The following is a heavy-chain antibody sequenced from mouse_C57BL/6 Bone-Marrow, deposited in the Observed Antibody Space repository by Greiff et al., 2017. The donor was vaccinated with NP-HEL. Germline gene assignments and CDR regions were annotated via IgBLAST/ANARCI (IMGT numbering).Heavy chain of an antibody. Sequence: EVNVVESGGGLVQPGGSMKLSCVASGFTFSNYWMNWVRQSPEKGLEWVAQIRLKSDNYATHYAESVKGRFTISRDDSKSSVYLQMNNLRAEDTGIYYCTGDTTVVATELMDYWGQGTSVTVSS. CDR2: IRLKSDNYAT. J-gene: IGHJ4*01. CDR3: TGDTTVVATELMDY. D-gene: IGHD1-1*01. V-gene: IGHV6-3*01. CDR1: GFTFSNYW.